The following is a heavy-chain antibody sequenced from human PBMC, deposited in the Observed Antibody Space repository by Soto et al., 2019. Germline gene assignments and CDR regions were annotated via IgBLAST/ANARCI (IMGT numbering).Heavy chain of an antibody. V-gene: IGHV3-66*01. D-gene: IGHD2-2*01. CDR2: IYSGGST. J-gene: IGHJ6*03. CDR1: GFTVSSNY. CDR3: ASRYCSSTSCRTFFNMDV. Sequence: GGSLRLSCAASGFTVSSNYMSWVRQAPGKGLEWVSVIYSGGSTYYADYVKGRFTISRDNSKNTLYLQMNSLRAEDTAVYYCASRYCSSTSCRTFFNMDVWGKGTTVTVSS.